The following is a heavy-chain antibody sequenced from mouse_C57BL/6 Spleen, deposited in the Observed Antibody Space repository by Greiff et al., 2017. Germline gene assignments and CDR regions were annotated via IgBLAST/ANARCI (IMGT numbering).Heavy chain of an antibody. V-gene: IGHV1-50*01. Sequence: QVHVKQSGAELVKPGASVKLSCKASGYTFTSYWMQWVKQRPGQGLEWIGEIDPSDSYTNYNQKFKGKATLTVDTSSSTAYMQLSSLTSEDSAVYYCARKGDCSFDYWGQGTTLTVSS. CDR1: GYTFTSYW. J-gene: IGHJ2*01. CDR2: IDPSDSYT. CDR3: ARKGDCSFDY.